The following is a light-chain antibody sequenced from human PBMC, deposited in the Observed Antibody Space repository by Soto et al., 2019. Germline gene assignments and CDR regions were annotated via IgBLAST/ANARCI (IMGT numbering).Light chain of an antibody. CDR1: QSISSW. J-gene: IGKJ1*01. CDR2: DAS. Sequence: QLTQSPSSLSASVGDRVTITCRASQSISSWLAWYQQKPGKAPKLLIYDASSLESGVPSRFSGSGSGTEFTLTISSLQPDDFATYYCQQYNSYTWTFGQGTKVDI. CDR3: QQYNSYTWT. V-gene: IGKV1-5*01.